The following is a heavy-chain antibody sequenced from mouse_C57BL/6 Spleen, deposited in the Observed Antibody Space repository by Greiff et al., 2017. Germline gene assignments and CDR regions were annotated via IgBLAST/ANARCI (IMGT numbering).Heavy chain of an antibody. CDR1: GFNIKDDY. J-gene: IGHJ3*01. Sequence: EVQLQQPGAELVRPGASVKLSCTASGFNIKDDYMHWVKQRPEQGLEWIGWIDPENGDTEYASKFQGKATITADTSSNTAYLQLSSLTSEDTAVYYCTPDGYYTFAYWGQGTLVTVSA. V-gene: IGHV14-4*01. CDR2: IDPENGDT. D-gene: IGHD2-3*01. CDR3: TPDGYYTFAY.